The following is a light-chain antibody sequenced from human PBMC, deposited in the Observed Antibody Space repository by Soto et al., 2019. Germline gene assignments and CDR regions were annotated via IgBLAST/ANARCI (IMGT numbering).Light chain of an antibody. CDR2: GAS. CDR1: QSVSSN. V-gene: IGKV3-15*01. CDR3: QQYDNWPIS. Sequence: ERVMTQSPATLSVSPGERATLSCRASQSVSSNLAWYQQKPGQAPRLFIYGASTRATAIPPRFSGSGSGTEFTLTISRLQSEDFAVYYFQQYDNWPISFGQGTRLEIK. J-gene: IGKJ5*01.